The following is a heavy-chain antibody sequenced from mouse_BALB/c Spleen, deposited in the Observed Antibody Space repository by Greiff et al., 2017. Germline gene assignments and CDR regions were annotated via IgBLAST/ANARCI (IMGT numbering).Heavy chain of an antibody. D-gene: IGHD2-1*01. Sequence: VQLQQSGAELMKPGASVKISCKATGYTFSSYWIQWVKQRPGHGLEWIGEILPGSGSTNYNEKFKGKATFTADTSSNTAYMQLSSLTSEDSAVYYCARRGNYDYYAMDYWGQGTSVTVSS. J-gene: IGHJ4*01. CDR2: ILPGSGST. V-gene: IGHV1-9*01. CDR1: GYTFSSYW. CDR3: ARRGNYDYYAMDY.